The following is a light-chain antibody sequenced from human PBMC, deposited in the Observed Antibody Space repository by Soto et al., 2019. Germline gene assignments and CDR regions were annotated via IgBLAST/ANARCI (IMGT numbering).Light chain of an antibody. J-gene: IGKJ1*01. V-gene: IGKV1-5*01. Sequence: DIQMTQSPSTLSAFVGDRVTITCRASQSISLWLAWYQQKPGKAPRLLIYDVSTLESGVPSRFSGSGSGTDLIPTIRTWRPEDFATYYCQQYNSYSWTFGQGTKVEIK. CDR3: QQYNSYSWT. CDR1: QSISLW. CDR2: DVS.